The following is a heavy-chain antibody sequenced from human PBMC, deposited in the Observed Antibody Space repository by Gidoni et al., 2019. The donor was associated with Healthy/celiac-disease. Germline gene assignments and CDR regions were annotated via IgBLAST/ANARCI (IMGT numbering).Heavy chain of an antibody. J-gene: IGHJ4*02. V-gene: IGHV3-11*01. Sequence: QVQLVESGGGLVKPGGSLRLSCAASGFTFSDYYMSWIRPAPGKGLEWVSYISSSGSTIYYADSVKGRFTISRDNAKNSLYLQMNSLRAEDTAVYYCARDTSLRFLEWLQKGLDYWGQGTLVTVSS. CDR2: ISSSGSTI. CDR3: ARDTSLRFLEWLQKGLDY. CDR1: GFTFSDYY. D-gene: IGHD3-3*01.